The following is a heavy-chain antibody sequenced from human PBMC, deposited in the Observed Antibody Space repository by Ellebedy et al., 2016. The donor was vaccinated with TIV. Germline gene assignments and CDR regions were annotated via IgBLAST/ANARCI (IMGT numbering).Heavy chain of an antibody. CDR2: ISGSGGRT. CDR1: GFTFGTYA. J-gene: IGHJ4*02. CDR3: AKVWGSLQLSFFDY. V-gene: IGHV3-23*01. Sequence: PGGSLRLSCAASGFTFGTYAMNWVRQAPGKGLEWVSAISGSGGRTYYADSVRGRFTISRDNSKNTLYLQMNSLRAEDTAVYYCAKVWGSLQLSFFDYWGQGTLVTVSS. D-gene: IGHD3-16*01.